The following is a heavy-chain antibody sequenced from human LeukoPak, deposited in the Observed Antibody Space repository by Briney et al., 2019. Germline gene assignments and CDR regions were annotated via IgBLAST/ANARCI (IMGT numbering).Heavy chain of an antibody. D-gene: IGHD3-10*01. V-gene: IGHV4-4*07. CDR1: GGSINKYF. Sequence: SETLSLTCIVSGGSINKYFCNWIRQPAGKGLEWIGRIDSVGTSNYNPSLRGRVTMSVDTSKSHFSLEVTSMTAADTAMYYCARVCGSATNYRLCGFDVWGQGTVVTVSS. CDR3: ARVCGSATNYRLCGFDV. J-gene: IGHJ3*01. CDR2: IDSVGTS.